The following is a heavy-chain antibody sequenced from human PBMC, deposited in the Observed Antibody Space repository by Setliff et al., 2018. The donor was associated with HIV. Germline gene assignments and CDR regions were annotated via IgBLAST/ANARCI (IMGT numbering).Heavy chain of an antibody. CDR2: LYGSGDS. D-gene: IGHD6-25*01. J-gene: IGHJ4*02. CDR1: GLGFNTYD. CDR3: ARVLPYNSALDN. Sequence: PGGSLRLSCAASGLGFNTYDMNWVRQAPGQGPEWVSTLYGSGDSYHADSVKGRFTLSRDTSKNTMYLQMNSLRREDTAVYYCARVLPYNSALDNWGQGTLVTVSS. V-gene: IGHV3-66*02.